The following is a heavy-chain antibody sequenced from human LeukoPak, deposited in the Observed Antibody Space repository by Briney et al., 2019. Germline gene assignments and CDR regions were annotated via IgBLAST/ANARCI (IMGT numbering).Heavy chain of an antibody. CDR3: AGDGYRTSWYYY. D-gene: IGHD6-13*01. CDR1: GGSISSYY. J-gene: IGHJ4*02. V-gene: IGHV4-4*07. Sequence: SETLSLTCTVSGGSISSYYWSWLRQPAGKGLEWIGHIYTSGSTKYNPSLKSRVTISLDKSENQFSLKLSSVTAADTAVYYCAGDGYRTSWYYYWGQGTLVTVSS. CDR2: IYTSGST.